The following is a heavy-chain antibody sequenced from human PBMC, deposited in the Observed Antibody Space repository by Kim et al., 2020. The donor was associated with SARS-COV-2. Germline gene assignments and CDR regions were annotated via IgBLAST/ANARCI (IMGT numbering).Heavy chain of an antibody. J-gene: IGHJ4*02. CDR3: ARGGYSGYDFSDF. D-gene: IGHD5-12*01. V-gene: IGHV3-21*01. Sequence: YADAVKGRFTISRDNAKNSLYLQMNSLRGEDTAVYYCARGGYSGYDFSDFRGQGTLVTVSS.